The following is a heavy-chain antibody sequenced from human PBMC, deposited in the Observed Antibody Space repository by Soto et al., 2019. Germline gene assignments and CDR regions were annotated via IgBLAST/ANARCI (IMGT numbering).Heavy chain of an antibody. J-gene: IGHJ4*02. CDR2: INGGNGNT. D-gene: IGHD4-4*01. CDR3: ARELQVLYSFDY. Sequence: QVQVLQSGAEVKKPGASVKVSCKASEYTFTSYTMHWVRQAPGQRLEWMGWINGGNGNTKYSQKFQGKVTITRDTAASTADMELSILRSDDTAVYYCARELQVLYSFDYWGQGTLVTVAS. V-gene: IGHV1-3*01. CDR1: EYTFTSYT.